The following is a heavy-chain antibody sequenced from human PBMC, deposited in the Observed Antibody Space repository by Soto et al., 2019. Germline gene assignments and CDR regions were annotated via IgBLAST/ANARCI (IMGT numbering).Heavy chain of an antibody. CDR3: ARGERLGLDY. J-gene: IGHJ4*02. CDR2: ISYSGGT. D-gene: IGHD6-19*01. Sequence: QVQLQESGPGLVKPSETLSLTCTVSGASISSYYWSWIRQSPGKGLEWIGYISYSGGTNYNPSLRGRVTISLDTSKNQFSLKLNSLTAEDTAMYYCARGERLGLDYWGQGTLVTVS. V-gene: IGHV4-59*01. CDR1: GASISSYY.